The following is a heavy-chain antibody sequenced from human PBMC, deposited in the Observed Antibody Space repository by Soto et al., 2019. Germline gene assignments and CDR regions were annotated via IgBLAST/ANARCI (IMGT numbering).Heavy chain of an antibody. CDR2: ISGSGGST. V-gene: IGHV3-23*01. CDR3: AGLVYGDSPGDY. D-gene: IGHD4-17*01. CDR1: GFTFSSYA. Sequence: EVQLLESGGGLVQPGGSLRLSCAASGFTFSSYAMSWVRHAPWKGLEWVSSISGSGGSTYYADSVKGRFTISRDNSKNPLYLQMKSLRADDTAVYYCAGLVYGDSPGDYWGQGPLVTVSS. J-gene: IGHJ4*02.